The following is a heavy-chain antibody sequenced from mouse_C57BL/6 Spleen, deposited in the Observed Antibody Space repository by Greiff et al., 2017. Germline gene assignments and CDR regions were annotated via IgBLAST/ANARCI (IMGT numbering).Heavy chain of an antibody. V-gene: IGHV1-39*01. Sequence: EVQLQQSGPELVKPGASVKISCKASGYSFTDYNMNWVKQSHGQSLEWIGVINPNYGTTSYNQKFKGKATLTVDPSSSTAYMQLNSLTSEDSAVYYCARSSTTVVANAMDYWGQGTSVTVAA. CDR2: INPNYGTT. J-gene: IGHJ4*01. CDR1: GYSFTDYN. D-gene: IGHD1-1*01. CDR3: ARSSTTVVANAMDY.